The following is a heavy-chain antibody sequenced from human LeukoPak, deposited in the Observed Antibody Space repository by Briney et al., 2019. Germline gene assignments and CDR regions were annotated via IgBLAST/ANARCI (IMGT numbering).Heavy chain of an antibody. J-gene: IGHJ1*01. V-gene: IGHV5-51*01. CDR1: GYSFTSYW. D-gene: IGHD6-19*01. CDR3: AGAGIAVAGNAEYFQH. CDR2: IYPGDSDI. Sequence: KPGESLKISCKGSGYSFTSYWIGWVRQMPGKGLEWMGIIYPGDSDIRYSPSFQGQVTISADKSISTAYLQWSSLKASGTAMYYCAGAGIAVAGNAEYFQHWGQGTLVTVSS.